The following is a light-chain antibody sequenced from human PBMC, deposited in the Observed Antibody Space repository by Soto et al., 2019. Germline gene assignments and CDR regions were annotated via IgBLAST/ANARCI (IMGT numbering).Light chain of an antibody. CDR3: TSYTSSSALDVV. J-gene: IGLJ2*01. CDR2: DVS. V-gene: IGLV2-14*01. CDR1: SSDVGEYNY. Sequence: QSVLTQPASVSGSPGQSITISCTGSSSDVGEYNYVAWYQQHPGKAPRLIIYDVSDRPSGVSNRFSGSKSGNTASLTITGLQAEDEADYHCTSYTSSSALDVVFGGGTKLTVL.